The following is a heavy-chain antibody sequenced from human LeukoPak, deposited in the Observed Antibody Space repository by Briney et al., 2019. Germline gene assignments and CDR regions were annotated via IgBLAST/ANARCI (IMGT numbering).Heavy chain of an antibody. V-gene: IGHV4-4*02. J-gene: IGHJ4*02. Sequence: RTSETLSLTCAVSGGSISSSNWWSWVRQPPGKGLEWIGEIYHSGSTNYNPSLKSRVTISVDKSKNQFSLKLSSVTAADTAVYYCARTSESFTPDYFDYWGQGTLVTVSS. CDR2: IYHSGST. CDR3: ARTSESFTPDYFDY. CDR1: GGSISSSNW. D-gene: IGHD1-26*01.